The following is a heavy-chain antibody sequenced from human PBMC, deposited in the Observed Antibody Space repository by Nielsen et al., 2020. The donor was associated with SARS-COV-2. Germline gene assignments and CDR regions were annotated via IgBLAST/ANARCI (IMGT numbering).Heavy chain of an antibody. Sequence: ASVKVSCKASGYTFTSYIIHWVRQAPRQGLEWMGIINPSGGSTSYAQKFQGRVTMTRDTPTSTVYMELSSLRSEDTAVYYCAREHFVGGLGVVVVISTILDYWSQGTLVTVSS. J-gene: IGHJ4*02. V-gene: IGHV1-46*01. CDR1: GYTFTSYI. CDR2: INPSGGST. D-gene: IGHD3-22*01. CDR3: AREHFVGGLGVVVVISTILDY.